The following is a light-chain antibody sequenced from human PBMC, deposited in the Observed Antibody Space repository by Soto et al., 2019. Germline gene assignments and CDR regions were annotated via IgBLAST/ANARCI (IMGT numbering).Light chain of an antibody. V-gene: IGKV3-20*01. CDR1: QSVSSY. Sequence: PGQRATLSCRASQSVSSYLAWYQQKPGQAPRLLIYDASNRATGIPARFSGSGSGTDFTLTISRLEPEDFAVYYCQQYDSSPRTFGQGTKVDIK. CDR3: QQYDSSPRT. CDR2: DAS. J-gene: IGKJ1*01.